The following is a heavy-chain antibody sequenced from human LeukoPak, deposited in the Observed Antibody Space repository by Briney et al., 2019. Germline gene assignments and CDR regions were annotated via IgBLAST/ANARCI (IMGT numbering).Heavy chain of an antibody. CDR1: GYTFTGYY. CDR3: ARDRTSRGTVPNY. V-gene: IGHV1-2*02. D-gene: IGHD2-2*01. Sequence: GASVKVSCKASGYTFTGYYMHWVRQAPGQGLEWMGWINPNSGGTNYAQKFQGRVTMTRDTSISTAYMELSRLRSDDTAVYYCARDRTSRGTVPNYWGQGTLVTVSS. J-gene: IGHJ4*02. CDR2: INPNSGGT.